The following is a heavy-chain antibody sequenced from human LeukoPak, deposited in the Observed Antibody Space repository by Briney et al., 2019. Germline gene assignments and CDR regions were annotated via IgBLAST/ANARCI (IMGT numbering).Heavy chain of an antibody. CDR3: ARGPPPDFDY. CDR1: GGSISSSSYY. Sequence: SETLSLTCTVSGGSISSSSYYWGWIRQPPGKGLEWIGRIHPSGSTNYNPSLKSRVTLSVDTSKNQFSLKLSSVTAADTAVYYCARGPPPDFDYWGRGTLVTVSS. CDR2: IHPSGST. V-gene: IGHV4-61*05. J-gene: IGHJ4*02.